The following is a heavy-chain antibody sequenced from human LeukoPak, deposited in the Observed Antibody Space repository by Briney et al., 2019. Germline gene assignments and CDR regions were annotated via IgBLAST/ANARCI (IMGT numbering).Heavy chain of an antibody. D-gene: IGHD5-24*01. J-gene: IGHJ3*02. Sequence: AGGSLRLSCTASGFTFNSYAMNWVRQAPGKGLEWVSTIRGSGGSTYTADSVKGRFIISRDNSKNTLYLQMNSLRAEDTAVYYCAKDLRDGYNPDAFDIWGQGTMVTVSS. CDR2: IRGSGGST. V-gene: IGHV3-23*01. CDR1: GFTFNSYA. CDR3: AKDLRDGYNPDAFDI.